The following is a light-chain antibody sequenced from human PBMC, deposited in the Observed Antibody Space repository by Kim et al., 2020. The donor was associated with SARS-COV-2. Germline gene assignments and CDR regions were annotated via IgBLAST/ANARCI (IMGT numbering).Light chain of an antibody. J-gene: IGLJ3*02. CDR3: ASFTSSTTWV. Sequence: GQSDTTSSTGTSSDVGGYIHVSWYQQHPGKAPKLIIYDVNKRPSGASDRFSGSKSANTASLTISGLQAGDEAEYYCASFTSSTTWVFGGGTKLTVL. CDR1: SSDVGGYIH. V-gene: IGLV2-14*04. CDR2: DVN.